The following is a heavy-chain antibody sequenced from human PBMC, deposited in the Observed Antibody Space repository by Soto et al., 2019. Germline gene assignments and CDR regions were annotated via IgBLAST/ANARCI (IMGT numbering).Heavy chain of an antibody. D-gene: IGHD4-17*01. CDR3: AKWAVTITRYYYYGMDV. CDR2: ISYDGSNK. CDR1: EFTFSSYG. J-gene: IGHJ6*02. Sequence: GGSLRLSCAASEFTFSSYGIHWVRQAPGKGLEWVAVISYDGSNKYYADSVKGRFTISRDNSKNTLYLQMNSLRAEDTAVYYCAKWAVTITRYYYYGMDVWGQGTTVTVSS. V-gene: IGHV3-30*18.